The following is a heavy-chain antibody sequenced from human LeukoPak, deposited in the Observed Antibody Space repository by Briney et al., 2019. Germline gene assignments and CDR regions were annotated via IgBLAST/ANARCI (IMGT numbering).Heavy chain of an antibody. J-gene: IGHJ6*03. D-gene: IGHD2-2*01. CDR3: AGTRAPSNGRVLYYMDV. V-gene: IGHV3-21*01. CDR1: GFTFSSYS. CDR2: IISISSHI. Sequence: GGSLRLSCAASGFTFSSYSMNWVRQAPGKGLEWVASIISISSHIYYADSVKGRFTISRDNAKNSLYLQMNSLRAEDTAVYYCAGTRAPSNGRVLYYMDVWGKGTTVTVS.